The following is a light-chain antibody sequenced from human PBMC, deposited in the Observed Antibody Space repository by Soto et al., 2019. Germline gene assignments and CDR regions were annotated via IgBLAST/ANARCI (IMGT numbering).Light chain of an antibody. CDR3: QQYFEWPPMT. V-gene: IGKV3-15*01. CDR2: GAS. Sequence: VMTHSPATLSVSPCERATLSFCASETVATNLAWYQQKPGQAPRLLISGASTRAAGISDRFRGSGSGTEFTLTISSLRSEDSAIYYCQQYFEWPPMTFGQGTKVDI. J-gene: IGKJ1*01. CDR1: ETVATN.